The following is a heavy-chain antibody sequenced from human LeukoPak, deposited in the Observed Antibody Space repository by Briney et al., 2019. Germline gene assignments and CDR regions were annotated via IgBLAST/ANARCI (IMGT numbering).Heavy chain of an antibody. D-gene: IGHD6-13*01. J-gene: IGHJ3*02. CDR2: ISWNSGSI. CDR1: GFTFDDYA. V-gene: IGHV3-9*01. CDR3: AKALGSSSRVDAFDI. Sequence: GGSLRLSCAASGFTFDDYAMHWVRQAPGKGLEWVSGISWNSGSIGYADSVKGRFTISRDNAKNSLYLQMNSLRAEDTALYYCAKALGSSSRVDAFDIWGQGTMVTVSS.